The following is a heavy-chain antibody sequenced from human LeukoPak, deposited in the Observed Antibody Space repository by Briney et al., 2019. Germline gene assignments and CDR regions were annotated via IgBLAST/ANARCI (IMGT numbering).Heavy chain of an antibody. CDR1: GGSFSGYY. CDR2: INHSGST. Sequence: PSETLSLTCAVYGGSFSGYYWSWIRQPPGEGLEWIGEINHSGSTNYNPSLKSRVTISVDTSKNQFSLKLSSVTAADTAVYYCASPGRNDYWGQGTLVTVSS. D-gene: IGHD1-14*01. J-gene: IGHJ4*02. V-gene: IGHV4-34*01. CDR3: ASPGRNDY.